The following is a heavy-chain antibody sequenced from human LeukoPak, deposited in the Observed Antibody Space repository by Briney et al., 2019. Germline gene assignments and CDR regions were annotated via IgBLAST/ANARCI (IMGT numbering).Heavy chain of an antibody. D-gene: IGHD6-13*01. CDR3: ARRSWYVDY. V-gene: IGHV4-59*08. J-gene: IGHJ4*02. CDR1: GGSISSYY. Sequence: PSETLSLTCSVSGGSISSYYWSWIRQPPGKGLEWIGYIYSSGSTNYNPPLESRVTISEDTSKNQISLKLSSVTAADTAIYYCARRSWYVDYWGQGTPVTVSS. CDR2: IYSSGST.